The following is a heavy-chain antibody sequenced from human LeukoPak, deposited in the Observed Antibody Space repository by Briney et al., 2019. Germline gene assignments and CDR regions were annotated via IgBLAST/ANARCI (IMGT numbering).Heavy chain of an antibody. CDR3: ARDVSDENDGASRIHLDY. CDR2: IQQDGREK. J-gene: IGHJ4*02. V-gene: IGHV3-7*01. CDR1: GFTFSRYW. D-gene: IGHD2-15*01. Sequence: AGGSLRLSCAASGFTFSRYWLTWVRQAPGKGLEWVANIQQDGREKHYVDSVKGRFTISRDNAKNSLYLQMNSLRAEDTAMYYCARDVSDENDGASRIHLDYWGQGTLVTVSS.